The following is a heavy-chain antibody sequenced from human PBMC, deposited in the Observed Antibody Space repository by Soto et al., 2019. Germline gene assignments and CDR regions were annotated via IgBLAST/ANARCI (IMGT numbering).Heavy chain of an antibody. CDR2: ISGSGGST. Sequence: EVQLLESGGGLVLPGGSLRLSCAASGSTFSSYAMSWVRQAPGKGLEWVSSISGSGGSTYYAESVKGRFTISRDNSKNTLYLQMSSLRAEDTAVYYCAKVRLAYSSSSRGSIDYWGQGTLVTVSS. CDR3: AKVRLAYSSSSRGSIDY. J-gene: IGHJ4*02. CDR1: GSTFSSYA. V-gene: IGHV3-23*01. D-gene: IGHD6-6*01.